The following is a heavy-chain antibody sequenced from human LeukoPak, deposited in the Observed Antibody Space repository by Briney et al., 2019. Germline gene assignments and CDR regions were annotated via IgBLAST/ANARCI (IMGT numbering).Heavy chain of an antibody. J-gene: IGHJ2*01. D-gene: IGHD5-24*01. Sequence: SVKVSCKASGGTFSSYAISWVRQAPGQGLEWMGGVIPIFGTANYAQKFQGRVTITADESTSTAYMELSSLRSEDTAVYYCAVGRDGYNYDWYFDLWGRGTLVTVSS. CDR2: VIPIFGTA. CDR1: GGTFSSYA. V-gene: IGHV1-69*13. CDR3: AVGRDGYNYDWYFDL.